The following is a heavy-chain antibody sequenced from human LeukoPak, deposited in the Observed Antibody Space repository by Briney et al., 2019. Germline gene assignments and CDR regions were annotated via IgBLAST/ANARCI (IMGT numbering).Heavy chain of an antibody. V-gene: IGHV4-61*02. D-gene: IGHD2-2*03. Sequence: SETLSLTCTVSGGSISSGSYYWSWIQQPAGKGLEWIGRIYTNGSTNYNPSLKSRVTISVDTSKDQFSLKLSSVTAADTAVYYCARAPGAWIQLDYWGQGTLVTVSS. CDR2: IYTNGST. CDR3: ARAPGAWIQLDY. J-gene: IGHJ4*02. CDR1: GGSISSGSYY.